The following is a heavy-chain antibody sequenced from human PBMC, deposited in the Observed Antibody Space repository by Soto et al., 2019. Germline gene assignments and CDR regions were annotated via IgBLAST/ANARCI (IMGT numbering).Heavy chain of an antibody. CDR1: GYRFTAYA. V-gene: IGHV1-3*05. CDR3: ARSAISPSGGLIGPFDF. D-gene: IGHD3-16*02. J-gene: IGHJ4*02. CDR2: IKAANGDT. Sequence: QVHLVQSGAEERKPGASVRVSCETSGYRFTAYAIHWVRQAPGQRPEWMGWIKAANGDTRYAQIFQTRLTITTDTSARTAYMDLSSLRFEDTAVYYCARSAISPSGGLIGPFDFWGQGNLVAVSS.